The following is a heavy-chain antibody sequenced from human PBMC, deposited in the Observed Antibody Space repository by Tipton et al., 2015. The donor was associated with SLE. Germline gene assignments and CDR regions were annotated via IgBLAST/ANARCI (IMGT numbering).Heavy chain of an antibody. V-gene: IGHV4-4*07. CDR3: ARGSDGEYVRYFDV. CDR2: IYSSGDR. J-gene: IGHJ2*01. Sequence: TLSLTCTVSGGSLSFDYWSWVRQSAGGGLEWIGRIYSSGDRDYNPSLRSRVTMSIDASQNRVSLRLKSGSAADTAVYYCARGSDGEYVRYFDVWGPGTLVTVSS. D-gene: IGHD4-17*01. CDR1: GGSLSFDY.